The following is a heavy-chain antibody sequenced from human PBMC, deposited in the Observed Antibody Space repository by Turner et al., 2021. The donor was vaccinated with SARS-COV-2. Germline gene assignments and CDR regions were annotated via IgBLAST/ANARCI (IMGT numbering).Heavy chain of an antibody. CDR3: ARHHYYDSSGYYLPPFDY. CDR1: GGSISSSSYY. Sequence: QLQLQESGPGLVKPSETLSLTCTVSGGSISSSSYYWGWIRQPPGKGLECIGSIYYSGSTYYNPFLKSRVTISVDTSKNQFSLKLSSVTAADTAVYYCARHHYYDSSGYYLPPFDYWGQGTLVTVSS. J-gene: IGHJ4*02. V-gene: IGHV4-39*01. D-gene: IGHD3-22*01. CDR2: IYYSGST.